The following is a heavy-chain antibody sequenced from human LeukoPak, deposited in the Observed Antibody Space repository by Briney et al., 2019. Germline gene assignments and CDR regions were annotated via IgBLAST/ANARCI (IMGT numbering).Heavy chain of an antibody. CDR2: FDPEDGET. V-gene: IGHV1-24*01. Sequence: ASVKVSCKVSGYTLTELSMHWVRQAPGKGLEWMGGFDPEDGETIYAQKFQGRVTMTTDTSTSTAYMELRSLRSDDTAVYYCARDSVSGYDYYYYGMDVWGQGTTVTVSS. J-gene: IGHJ6*02. CDR1: GYTLTELS. D-gene: IGHD5-12*01. CDR3: ARDSVSGYDYYYYGMDV.